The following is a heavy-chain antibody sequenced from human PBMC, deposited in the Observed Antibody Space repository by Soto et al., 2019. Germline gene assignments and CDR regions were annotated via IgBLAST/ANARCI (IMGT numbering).Heavy chain of an antibody. Sequence: QVQLVQSGAEVKKPGASVKVSCKASGYTFSNYGISWVRQGPGQGLEWMGWISGYNVNTHYEEKVQDRIKMTTDTSTSTTYLELLSLRSDDTAVYFCARDPGFGFCYSYAFAMDVW. J-gene: IGHJ6*01. CDR1: GYTFSNYG. D-gene: IGHD5-18*01. CDR2: ISGYNVNT. CDR3: ARDPGFGFCYSYAFAMDV. V-gene: IGHV1-18*01.